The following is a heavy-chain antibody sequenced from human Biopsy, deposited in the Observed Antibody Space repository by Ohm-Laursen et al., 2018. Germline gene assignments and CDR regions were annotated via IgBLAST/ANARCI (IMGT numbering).Heavy chain of an antibody. CDR2: ISWDGGSE. J-gene: IGHJ4*02. V-gene: IGHV3-9*01. D-gene: IGHD3-3*01. CDR1: GSTFADNV. CDR3: VRGYSSSWSGYLDH. Sequence: SLSLSCAASGSTFADNVMHWVRHAPGKGLEWVSVISWDGGSEGYADSVKGRVTITRDNAKNYLFLQMNSLTTEDTALYYCVRGYSSSWSGYLDHWGQGTLVTVSS.